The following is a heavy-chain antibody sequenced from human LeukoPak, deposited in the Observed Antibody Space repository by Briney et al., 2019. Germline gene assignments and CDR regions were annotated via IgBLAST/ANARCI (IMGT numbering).Heavy chain of an antibody. CDR3: ARDVSYYYYMDV. V-gene: IGHV3-7*01. J-gene: IGHJ6*03. CDR2: IKQDGSEK. Sequence: GGSLRLSCAASGFTFSSYWMSWVRQAPGKGLEWVANIKQDGSEKYYLDSVKGRFSISRDNAKNSLYLQMNSLRAEDTAVYYCARDVSYYYYMDVWGKGTTVTVSS. CDR1: GFTFSSYW.